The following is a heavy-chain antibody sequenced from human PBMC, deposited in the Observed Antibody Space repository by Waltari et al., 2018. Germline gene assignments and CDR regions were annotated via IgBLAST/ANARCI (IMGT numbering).Heavy chain of an antibody. V-gene: IGHV3-53*01. J-gene: IGHJ3*02. D-gene: IGHD3-22*01. Sequence: EVQLVESGGGLIQPGGSLRLSCAASGFTVSSNYMSWFRQAPGKGLGCVSVIYSGGSTYDADSVKGRFTISRDNSKNTLYLQMNSPRAEDTAVYYCARSLLDSSGYFDIWGQGTMVTVSS. CDR1: GFTVSSNY. CDR2: IYSGGST. CDR3: ARSLLDSSGYFDI.